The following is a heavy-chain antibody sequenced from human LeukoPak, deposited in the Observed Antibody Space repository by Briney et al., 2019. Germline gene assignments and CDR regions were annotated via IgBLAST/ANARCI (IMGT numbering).Heavy chain of an antibody. V-gene: IGHV3-48*01. CDR3: AREPYSYGFDY. CDR2: ISSSSSTI. J-gene: IGHJ4*02. Sequence: GGSLRLSCAASGFTFSSYSMNWVRQAPGKGLEWVSYISSSSSTIYYADSVKGRFTLSRDNAKNSLYLQMNSLRAEDTAVYYCAREPYSYGFDYWGQGTLVTVSS. D-gene: IGHD5-18*01. CDR1: GFTFSSYS.